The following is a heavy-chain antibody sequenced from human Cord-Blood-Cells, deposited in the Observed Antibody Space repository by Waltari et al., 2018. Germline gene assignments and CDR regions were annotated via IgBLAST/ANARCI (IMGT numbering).Heavy chain of an antibody. CDR1: GYTFTGYY. V-gene: IGHV1-2*02. Sequence: QVQLVQSGAEVKKPGASVKVSCTASGYTFTGYYIHWVRQAPGQGLEWMGWINPNSGGTNYAQKFQGRVTMTRDTSISTAYMELSRLRSDDTAVYYCARTPGSSWFNYFDYWGQGTLVTVSS. CDR3: ARTPGSSWFNYFDY. D-gene: IGHD6-13*01. CDR2: INPNSGGT. J-gene: IGHJ4*02.